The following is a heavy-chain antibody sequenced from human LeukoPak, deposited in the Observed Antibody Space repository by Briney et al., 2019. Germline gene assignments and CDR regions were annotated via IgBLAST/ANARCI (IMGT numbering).Heavy chain of an antibody. CDR2: INPSGGST. D-gene: IGHD6-13*01. Sequence: GASVKVSCKASGYTFTSYYMHWVRQAPGQGLEWMGIINPSGGSTGYAQKFQGRVTMTRDTSTSTVYMELSSLRSEDTAVYYCARGKTSRSGYSSSWLYWGQGTLVTVSS. V-gene: IGHV1-46*03. CDR1: GYTFTSYY. J-gene: IGHJ4*02. CDR3: ARGKTSRSGYSSSWLY.